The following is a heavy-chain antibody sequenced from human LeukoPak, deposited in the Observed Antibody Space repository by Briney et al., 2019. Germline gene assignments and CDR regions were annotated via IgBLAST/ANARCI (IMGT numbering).Heavy chain of an antibody. V-gene: IGHV3-7*03. CDR3: GRGGQPGTVDY. J-gene: IGHJ4*01. CDR1: GFKFSVYW. D-gene: IGHD1-14*01. CDR2: INEDGSEK. Sequence: GGSLRLSCEASGFKFSVYWMSWVRLVPGKGLEWVANINEDGSEKYYVDSVKGRFTIPRDNAKSSVYLQMNSPRVEDTAVYYCGRGGQPGTVDYWGHGALVTVSS.